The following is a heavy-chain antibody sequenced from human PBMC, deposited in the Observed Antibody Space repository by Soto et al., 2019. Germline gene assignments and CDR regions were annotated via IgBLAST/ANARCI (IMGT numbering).Heavy chain of an antibody. J-gene: IGHJ6*02. D-gene: IGHD3-3*01. CDR2: ISSSSSYI. CDR1: GFTFSSYS. Sequence: VGSLRLSCAASGFTFSSYSMNWVRQAPGKGLEWVSSISSSSSYIYYADSVKGRFTISRDNAKNSLYLQMNSLRAEDTAVYYCARDGYDFWSGPTGTYYGMDVWGQGTTVTVSS. CDR3: ARDGYDFWSGPTGTYYGMDV. V-gene: IGHV3-21*01.